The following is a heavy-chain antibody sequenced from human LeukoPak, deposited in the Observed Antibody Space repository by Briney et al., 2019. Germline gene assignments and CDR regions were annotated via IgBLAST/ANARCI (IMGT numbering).Heavy chain of an antibody. CDR2: IKTKTDGGTT. CDR1: GFTFSSAW. CDR3: ANIFGGNSHRSDY. J-gene: IGHJ4*02. Sequence: GGSLRLSCAASGFTFSSAWMSWVRQAPRQGLEWLGRIKTKTDGGTTDYAAPVKGRFTISRDDSKDTLYLQMNSLKSDDTAVYYCANIFGGNSHRSDYWGQGTLVTVSS. V-gene: IGHV3-15*01. D-gene: IGHD4-23*01.